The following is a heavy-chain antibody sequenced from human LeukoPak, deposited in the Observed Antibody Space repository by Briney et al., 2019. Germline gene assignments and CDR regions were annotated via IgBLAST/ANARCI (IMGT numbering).Heavy chain of an antibody. CDR3: AKEAMYSSGWYPSWFDP. CDR2: ISDSGSST. Sequence: GGSLRLSCVASGFTFSNYAMSWVRQAPGKGLEWVSGISDSGSSTYYADSVKGRFTISRDNSKNTLYLQMNSLRAEDTAVYYCAKEAMYSSGWYPSWFDPWGQGTLVTVSS. CDR1: GFTFSNYA. D-gene: IGHD6-13*01. V-gene: IGHV3-23*01. J-gene: IGHJ5*02.